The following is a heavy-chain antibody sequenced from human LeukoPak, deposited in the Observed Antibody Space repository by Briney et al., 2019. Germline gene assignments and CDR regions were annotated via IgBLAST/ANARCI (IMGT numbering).Heavy chain of an antibody. CDR2: INSDGSTS. CDR1: GITFSSYW. V-gene: IGHV3-74*01. CDR3: ARAGYSFGCDS. Sequence: GGSLRLSCAASGITFSSYWMHWVRQAPGKGLVWVSRINSDGSTSYYADSVKGRFTISRDNAKNTLYLQMNSLRAEDTALYYCARAGYSFGCDSWGQGTLVTVSS. J-gene: IGHJ4*02. D-gene: IGHD5-18*01.